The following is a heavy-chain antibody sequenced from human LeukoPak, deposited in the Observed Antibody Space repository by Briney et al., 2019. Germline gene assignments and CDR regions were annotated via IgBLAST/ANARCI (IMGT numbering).Heavy chain of an antibody. CDR3: AKAGVRYFDSSGLYAFDF. V-gene: IGHV4-39*01. J-gene: IGHJ3*01. CDR2: IYYSGST. CDR1: GGSISSTGYC. D-gene: IGHD3-22*01. Sequence: SETLSLTCAVSGGSISSTGYCWAWIRQPPGKGLEWIGTIYYSGSTYHNTSLKSRITMSVDTSRNQFSLKLSSVDAADTAVYYCAKAGVRYFDSSGLYAFDFWGQGATVTVSS.